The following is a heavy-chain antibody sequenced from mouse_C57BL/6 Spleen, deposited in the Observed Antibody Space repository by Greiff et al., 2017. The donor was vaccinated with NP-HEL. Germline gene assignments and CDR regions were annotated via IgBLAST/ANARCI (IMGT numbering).Heavy chain of an antibody. V-gene: IGHV1-15*01. J-gene: IGHJ2*01. CDR2: IDPETGGT. CDR3: TRSRDGYYPYYFDY. CDR1: GYTFTDYE. Sequence: QVQLKESGAELVRPGASVTLSCKASGYTFTDYEMHWVKQTPVHGLEWIGAIDPETGGTAYNQKFKGKAILTADKSSSTAYMELRSLTSEDSAVYYCTRSRDGYYPYYFDYWGQGTTLTVSS. D-gene: IGHD2-3*01.